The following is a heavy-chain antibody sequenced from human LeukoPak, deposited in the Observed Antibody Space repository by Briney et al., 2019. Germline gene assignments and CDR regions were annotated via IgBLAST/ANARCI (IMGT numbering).Heavy chain of an antibody. CDR3: AKEETYYYDSSGYGNNAFDI. CDR2: ISYDGSNK. Sequence: GRSLRLSCAASGFTFSSYGMHWVSQAPGKGLEWVAVISYDGSNKYYADSVKGRFTISRDNSKNTLYLQMNSLRAEDTAVYYCAKEETYYYDSSGYGNNAFDIWGQGTMVTVSS. D-gene: IGHD3-22*01. V-gene: IGHV3-30*18. CDR1: GFTFSSYG. J-gene: IGHJ3*02.